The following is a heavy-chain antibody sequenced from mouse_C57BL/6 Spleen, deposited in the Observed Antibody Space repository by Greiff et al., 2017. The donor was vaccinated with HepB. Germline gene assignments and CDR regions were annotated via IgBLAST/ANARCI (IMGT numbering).Heavy chain of an antibody. CDR2: ISSGSSTI. CDR1: GFTFSDYG. CDR3: ARDYYDYGAFDY. Sequence: DVMLVESGGGLVKPGGSLKLSCAASGFTFSDYGMHWVRQAPEKGLEWVAYISSGSSTIYYADTVKGRFTISRDNAKNTLFLQMTSLRSEDSAMYYCARDYYDYGAFDYWGQGTTLTVSS. V-gene: IGHV5-17*01. J-gene: IGHJ2*01. D-gene: IGHD2-4*01.